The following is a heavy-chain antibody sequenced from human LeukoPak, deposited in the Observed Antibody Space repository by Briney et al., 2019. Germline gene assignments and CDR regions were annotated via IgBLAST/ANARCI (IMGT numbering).Heavy chain of an antibody. CDR2: INHNGST. CDR3: ARAPPYIVVVTAIEFFDY. Sequence: SETLSLTCAVYGGSFSGYDWSWIRQPPGKGLEWIGEINHNGSTNYNPSLKSRVTISVDTSKNQFSLKLSSVTAADTAVYYCARAPPYIVVVTAIEFFDYWGQGTLVTVSS. J-gene: IGHJ4*02. CDR1: GGSFSGYD. V-gene: IGHV4-34*01. D-gene: IGHD2-21*02.